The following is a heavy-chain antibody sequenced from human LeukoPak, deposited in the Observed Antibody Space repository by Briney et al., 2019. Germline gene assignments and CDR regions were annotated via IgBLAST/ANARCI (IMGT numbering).Heavy chain of an antibody. J-gene: IGHJ5*02. Sequence: GGSLRLSCAASGFSFSNYAMTWVRQAPGAGLEWVSAISGGGTTYYADSVMGRFTISRDNSKNTLYLQMNSLRAEDTALYYCAKSKEDCCGSFDPWGQGTLVTVSS. V-gene: IGHV3-23*01. CDR1: GFSFSNYA. CDR3: AKSKEDCCGSFDP. CDR2: ISGGGTT. D-gene: IGHD2-15*01.